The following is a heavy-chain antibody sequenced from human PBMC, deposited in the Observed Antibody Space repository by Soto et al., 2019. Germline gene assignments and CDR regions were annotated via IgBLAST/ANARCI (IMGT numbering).Heavy chain of an antibody. CDR3: ARDPPTAEAGTLEY. CDR1: GYIFTSYG. J-gene: IGHJ4*02. CDR2: INVYNDNT. D-gene: IGHD6-19*01. V-gene: IGHV1-18*01. Sequence: ASVKVSCRASGYIFTSYGFSWVRQAPGQGLEWMGWINVYNDNTNYAQKFQDRVTLTTDTSTNTAYMELRNLKSDDTAVYYCARDPPTAEAGTLEYWGQGTLVTVSS.